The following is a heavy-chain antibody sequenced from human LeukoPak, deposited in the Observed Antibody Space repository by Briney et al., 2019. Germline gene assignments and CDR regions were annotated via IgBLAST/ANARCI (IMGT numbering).Heavy chain of an antibody. CDR1: GYTFTTYD. V-gene: IGHV1-8*03. CDR3: ARELRHDDI. D-gene: IGHD6-25*01. CDR2: MNPNSGNT. Sequence: ASVKVSCKASGYTFTTYDINWVRQAPGEGLEWMGYMNPNSGNTGYAQKFQDRVTITTSISTSTAYMELSSLRSEDTAVYYCARELRHDDIWGQGTMVTVSS. J-gene: IGHJ3*02.